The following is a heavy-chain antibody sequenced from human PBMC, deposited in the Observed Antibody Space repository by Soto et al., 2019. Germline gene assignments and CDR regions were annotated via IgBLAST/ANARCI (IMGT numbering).Heavy chain of an antibody. CDR2: ISSSGSTI. V-gene: IGHV3-48*03. CDR1: GFTFSSYE. D-gene: IGHD2-15*01. J-gene: IGHJ6*02. Sequence: GGSLRLSCAASGFTFSSYEMNWVRQAPGKGLEWVSYISSSGSTIYYADSVKGRFTISRDNAKNSLYLQMNSLRAEDTAVYYCARDRGGRDYGMDAWGQGTTVTVSS. CDR3: ARDRGGRDYGMDA.